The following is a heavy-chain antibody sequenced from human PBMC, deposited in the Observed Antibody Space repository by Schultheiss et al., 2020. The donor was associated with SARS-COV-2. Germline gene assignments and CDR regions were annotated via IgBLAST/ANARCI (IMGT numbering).Heavy chain of an antibody. CDR1: GYTFTSYG. Sequence: ASVKVSCKASGYTFTSYGISWVRQAPGQGLEWMGWINPNSGGTNYAQKFQGWVTMTRDTSISTAYMELSRLRSDDTAVYYCARDFGERYYYYMDVWGKGTTVTVSS. V-gene: IGHV1-2*04. CDR2: INPNSGGT. D-gene: IGHD3-3*01. J-gene: IGHJ6*03. CDR3: ARDFGERYYYYMDV.